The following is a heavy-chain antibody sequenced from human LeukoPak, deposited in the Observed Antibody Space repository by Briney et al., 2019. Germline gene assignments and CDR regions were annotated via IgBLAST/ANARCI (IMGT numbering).Heavy chain of an antibody. CDR2: ISSSGSTI. CDR3: ARDPPEENYYDSSGYSFYFDY. D-gene: IGHD3-22*01. V-gene: IGHV3-11*04. J-gene: IGHJ4*02. Sequence: GGSLRLSCAASGFTFSDYYMSWIRLAPGKGLEWVSYISSSGSTIYYADSVKGRFTVSRDNAKNSLYLQMNSLRAEDTAVYYCARDPPEENYYDSSGYSFYFDYWGQGTLVTVSS. CDR1: GFTFSDYY.